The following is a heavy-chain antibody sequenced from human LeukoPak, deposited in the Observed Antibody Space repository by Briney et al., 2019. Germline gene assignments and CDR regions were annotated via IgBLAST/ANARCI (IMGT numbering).Heavy chain of an antibody. V-gene: IGHV4-59*01. CDR3: AREGPLGKYYDY. D-gene: IGHD3-16*01. CDR2: FSYSGGT. J-gene: IGHJ4*02. Sequence: RPSETLSLTCTVSGGSINNLFWTWIRQPPGKGLEWIGYFSYSGGTTYNPSLESRVTISVDTSKNQFSLNLNSVTAADTAVYYCAREGPLGKYYDYWGQGTLVTVSS. CDR1: GGSINNLF.